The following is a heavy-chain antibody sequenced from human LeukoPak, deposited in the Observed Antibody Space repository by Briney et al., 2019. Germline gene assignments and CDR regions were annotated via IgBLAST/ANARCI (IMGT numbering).Heavy chain of an antibody. CDR2: ISLDGSTE. CDR3: MRDYMGWFDP. J-gene: IGHJ5*02. D-gene: IGHD3-10*01. CDR1: GFSLSNFQ. V-gene: IGHV3-30-3*01. Sequence: PPGGSLRLSCVASGFSLSNFQMYWVRQAPGKGLEWVSIISLDGSTEFYADSVKGRFTISRDTASNTMHLEMNNLRIEDTAVYYCMRDYMGWFDPWGQGSLVTVSS.